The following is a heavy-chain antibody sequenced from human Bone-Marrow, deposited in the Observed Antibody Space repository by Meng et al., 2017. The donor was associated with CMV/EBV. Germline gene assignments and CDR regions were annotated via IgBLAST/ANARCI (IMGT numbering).Heavy chain of an antibody. CDR3: ARDWADGFDS. CDR2: ISGSGSSI. CDR1: GFTFSDYY. D-gene: IGHD3-16*01. J-gene: IGHJ5*01. Sequence: GESLKISCAASGFTFSDYYMSWIRQAPGKGLEWVSYISGSGSSIYYADSVKGRFTISRDNAKNLVYLQMTSLRVDDTAVYFCARDWADGFDSWGQGTLVTVSS. V-gene: IGHV3-11*04.